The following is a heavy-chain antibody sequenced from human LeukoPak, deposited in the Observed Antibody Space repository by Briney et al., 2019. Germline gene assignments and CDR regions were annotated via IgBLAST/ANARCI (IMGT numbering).Heavy chain of an antibody. J-gene: IGHJ4*02. D-gene: IGHD4-17*01. V-gene: IGHV3-49*03. CDR2: IRSKAYGGTT. CDR1: GFTFGDYA. Sequence: PGGSLRLSCTASGFTFGDYAMSWFRQAPGKGLEWVGFIRSKAYGGTTEYAASVKGRFTISRDDSKSIAYLQMNSLKTEDTAVYYCTRVRGWTVTTKYYFDYWGRGTLVTVSS. CDR3: TRVRGWTVTTKYYFDY.